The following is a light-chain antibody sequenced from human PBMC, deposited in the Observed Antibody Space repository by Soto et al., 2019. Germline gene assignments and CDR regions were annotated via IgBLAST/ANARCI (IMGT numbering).Light chain of an antibody. CDR3: QQYGSSPLT. J-gene: IGKJ4*01. V-gene: IGKV3-20*01. Sequence: IGLTPSPGTLSLSPGERATLSCSSSQSVSSSYLAWYQQKPGQAPRLLIYGASSRATGIPDRFSGSGSGTDFTLTISRLEPEDFAVYYCQQYGSSPLTFGGGTKV. CDR2: GAS. CDR1: QSVSSSY.